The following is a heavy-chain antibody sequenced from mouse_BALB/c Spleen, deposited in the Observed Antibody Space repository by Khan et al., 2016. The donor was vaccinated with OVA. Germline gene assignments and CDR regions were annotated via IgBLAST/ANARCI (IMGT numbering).Heavy chain of an antibody. D-gene: IGHD1-1*01. J-gene: IGHJ2*01. V-gene: IGHV1-20*02. CDR3: TRIYRSDFDY. CDR2: INPHIGET. Sequence: VQLKQSGPELVRPGASVKISCTASGYSFTGYFMNWVMQSHGKSLEWIGRINPHIGETFYNQRFKDKATLTVDESSRTAHMELRSLASEDSAVYYCTRIYRSDFDYWGQGTTLTVSS. CDR1: GYSFTGYF.